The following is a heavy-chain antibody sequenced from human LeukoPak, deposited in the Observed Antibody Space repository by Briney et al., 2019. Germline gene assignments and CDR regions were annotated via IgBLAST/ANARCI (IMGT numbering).Heavy chain of an antibody. D-gene: IGHD3-9*01. V-gene: IGHV1-2*02. CDR2: INPNSGGT. J-gene: IGHJ4*02. CDR1: GYTFTGYY. CDR3: ARGITISGSGTFDY. Sequence: ASVKVSCKASGYTFTGYYMHWVRQAPGQGLEWMGWINPNSGGTNYAQKFQGRVTMTRDTSISTAYMELSGLTSDDAAVYYCARGITISGSGTFDYWGQGSLLTVSS.